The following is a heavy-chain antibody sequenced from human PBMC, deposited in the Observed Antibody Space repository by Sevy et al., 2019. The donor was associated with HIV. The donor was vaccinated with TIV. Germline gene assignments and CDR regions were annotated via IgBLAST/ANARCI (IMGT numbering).Heavy chain of an antibody. V-gene: IGHV4-39*01. D-gene: IGHD4-17*01. CDR2: IYYSGST. J-gene: IGHJ3*02. CDR1: GGSISSSSYY. Sequence: SETLSLTCTVSGGSISSSSYYWGWIRQPPGKGLEWIGSIYYSGSTYYNPSLKSRVTISVDTSKNQFSLKLSPVTAADTAVYYCARYGDLRGAFDIWGQGTMVTVSS. CDR3: ARYGDLRGAFDI.